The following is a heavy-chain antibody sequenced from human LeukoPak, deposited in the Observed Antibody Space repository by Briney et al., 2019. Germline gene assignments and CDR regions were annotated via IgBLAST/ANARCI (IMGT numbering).Heavy chain of an antibody. CDR3: ARDLSLRSAT. V-gene: IGHV1-2*02. CDR2: INPSSGGT. Sequence: PWASVKVSCKASGYTFTDYYIRWVRQAPGQGLEWMGWINPSSGGTIYAQKFQGGVTMTRDTSINTAYMELSRLRSDDTAVFYCARDLSLRSATWGQGTLVTVSS. CDR1: GYTFTDYY. D-gene: IGHD2-21*02. J-gene: IGHJ5*02.